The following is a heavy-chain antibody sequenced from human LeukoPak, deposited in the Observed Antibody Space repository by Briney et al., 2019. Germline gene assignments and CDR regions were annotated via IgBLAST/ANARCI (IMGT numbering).Heavy chain of an antibody. Sequence: SETLSLTCNVSGGSISSGDYYWSWIRQPPGKGLEWIGYIYYSGSTYCNPSLKSRVTISVDTSKNQFSLKLSSVTAADTAVYYCAREAGDGDQNDAFDIWGQGTMVTVSS. J-gene: IGHJ3*02. CDR1: GGSISSGDYY. CDR3: AREAGDGDQNDAFDI. D-gene: IGHD4-17*01. CDR2: IYYSGST. V-gene: IGHV4-30-4*01.